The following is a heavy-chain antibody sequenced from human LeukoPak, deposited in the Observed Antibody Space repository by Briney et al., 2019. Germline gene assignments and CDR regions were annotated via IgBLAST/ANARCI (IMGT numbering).Heavy chain of an antibody. CDR1: GYTLTELS. D-gene: IGHD1-26*01. CDR2: FDPEDGET. CDR3: ATVPRMYSGSYYFDY. J-gene: IGHJ4*02. V-gene: IGHV1-24*01. Sequence: ASVKVSCKVSGYTLTELSMHWVRQAPGKGLEWMGGFDPEDGETIYAQKFQGRVTMTEGTSTDTAYMELSSLRSEDTAVYYCATVPRMYSGSYYFDYWGQGTLVTVSS.